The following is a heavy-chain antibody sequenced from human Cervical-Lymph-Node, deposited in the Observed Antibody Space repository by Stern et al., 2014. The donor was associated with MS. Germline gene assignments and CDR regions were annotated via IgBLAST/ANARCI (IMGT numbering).Heavy chain of an antibody. CDR3: ASGYRFFES. Sequence: VQLVESGPGLVKPSQTLSLTCTLSGGSVSSGSSYWSWIRQPAGKGLEWIGRIHPSGNAFYTPSLKKRVTLSLGTSSNQNSLKLNSVTAADTAVYYCASGYRFFESWGQGTLVTVSS. D-gene: IGHD5-18*01. J-gene: IGHJ4*02. CDR2: IHPSGNA. CDR1: GGSVSSGSSY. V-gene: IGHV4-61*02.